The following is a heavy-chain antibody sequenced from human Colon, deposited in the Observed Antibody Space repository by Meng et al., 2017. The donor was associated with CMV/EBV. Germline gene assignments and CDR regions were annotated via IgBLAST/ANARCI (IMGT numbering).Heavy chain of an antibody. D-gene: IGHD2-8*01. Sequence: GESLKISCVASEFTFSNYAFHWVRQAPGKGLEWVASIKQDGSETSYVDSVKGRFTISRDNGKNSLFLHMNSLRAEDTAVYYCARAVYFPLYHFNSWGQGTLVTVSS. CDR2: IKQDGSET. J-gene: IGHJ4*02. V-gene: IGHV3-7*01. CDR3: ARAVYFPLYHFNS. CDR1: EFTFSNYA.